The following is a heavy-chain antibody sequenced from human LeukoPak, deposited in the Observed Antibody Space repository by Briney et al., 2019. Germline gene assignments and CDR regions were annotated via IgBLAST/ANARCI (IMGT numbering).Heavy chain of an antibody. CDR3: ASLRERSYYARGFDY. D-gene: IGHD1-26*01. V-gene: IGHV4-39*01. CDR2: IYYSGST. CDR1: GGSITSSSYYY. Sequence: SETLSLTCTVSGGSITSSSYYYWGWIRQPPGKGLEWIGSIYYSGSTFYSPSLKSRVTISVDTSKNQFSLKLSSVTAADTAVYYCASLRERSYYARGFDYWGQGTLVTVSS. J-gene: IGHJ4*02.